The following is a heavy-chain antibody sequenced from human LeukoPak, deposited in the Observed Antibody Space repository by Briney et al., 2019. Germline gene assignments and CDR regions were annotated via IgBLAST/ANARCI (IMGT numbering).Heavy chain of an antibody. Sequence: PGGPLRLSCAASGFTFDDYAMHWVRQAPGKGLEWVSGISWNSGSIGYADSVKGRFTVSRDNAKNSLYLQMNSLRAEDTALYYCAKDHDYGGNSEGSYWYFDLWGRGTLVTVSS. CDR2: ISWNSGSI. CDR1: GFTFDDYA. V-gene: IGHV3-9*01. J-gene: IGHJ2*01. CDR3: AKDHDYGGNSEGSYWYFDL. D-gene: IGHD4-23*01.